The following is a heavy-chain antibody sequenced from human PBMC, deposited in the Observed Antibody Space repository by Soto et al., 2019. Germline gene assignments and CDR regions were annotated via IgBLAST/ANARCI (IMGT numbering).Heavy chain of an antibody. J-gene: IGHJ6*02. CDR1: GLPISNAL. CDR2: IKTKTEGGPT. CDR3: TTGSVEGV. Sequence: EVQLVESGGGFIQPGGSLRLSCAASGLPISNALMNWVRQAPGKGLEWVGRIKTKTEGGPTDYAAAVKGRFTVSRDDSKNPLYLQMNSLKTEDTAVYYCTTGSVEGVWGQGTTVTVSS. V-gene: IGHV3-15*07. D-gene: IGHD2-15*01.